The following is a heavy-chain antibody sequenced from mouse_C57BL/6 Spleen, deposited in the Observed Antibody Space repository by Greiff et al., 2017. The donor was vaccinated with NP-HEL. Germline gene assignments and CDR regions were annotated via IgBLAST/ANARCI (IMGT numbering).Heavy chain of an antibody. V-gene: IGHV1-15*01. CDR3: TRGNYGSSYSYWYFEV. J-gene: IGHJ1*03. D-gene: IGHD1-1*01. Sequence: QVQLQQSGAELVRPGASVTLSCKASGYTFTDYEMHWVKQTPVHGLEWIGAIDPETGGTAYNQKFKGKAILTADKSSSPAYMELRSLTSEDSAVDYCTRGNYGSSYSYWYFEVWGTGTTVTVSS. CDR2: IDPETGGT. CDR1: GYTFTDYE.